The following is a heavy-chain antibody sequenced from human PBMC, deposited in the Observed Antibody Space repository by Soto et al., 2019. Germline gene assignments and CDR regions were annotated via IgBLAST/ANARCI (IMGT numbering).Heavy chain of an antibody. Sequence: SETLSLTCTVSGGSISSGDYYWSWIRQPPGKGLEWIGYIYYSGSAYYNPSLKSRVTISVDTSKNQFSLKLSSVTAADTAVYYCARDTAMAAFDYWGQGTLVTVSS. CDR1: GGSISSGDYY. V-gene: IGHV4-30-4*01. CDR2: IYYSGSA. CDR3: ARDTAMAAFDY. J-gene: IGHJ4*02. D-gene: IGHD5-18*01.